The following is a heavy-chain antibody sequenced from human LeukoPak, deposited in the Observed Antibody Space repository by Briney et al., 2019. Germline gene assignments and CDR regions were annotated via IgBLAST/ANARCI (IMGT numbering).Heavy chain of an antibody. Sequence: GGSLRLSCAASGLIFSSSWMHWVRQAPGKGLVWVSRINRDGSNTYCADSVKGRFTISRDNSKNTLYLQMNSLRAEDTAVYYCAKAQGSGSYSDEEDWFDPWGQGTLVTVSS. CDR1: GLIFSSSW. CDR3: AKAQGSGSYSDEEDWFDP. J-gene: IGHJ5*02. CDR2: INRDGSNT. D-gene: IGHD3-10*01. V-gene: IGHV3-74*01.